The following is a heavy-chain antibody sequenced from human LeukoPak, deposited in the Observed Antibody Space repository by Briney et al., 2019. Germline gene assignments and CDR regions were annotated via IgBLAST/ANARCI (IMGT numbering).Heavy chain of an antibody. CDR1: GYTFTSYG. Sequence: EASVKVSCKASGYTFTSYGISWVRQAPGQGLEWMGWISAYNGNTNYAQKLQGRVTMTTDTSTSTAYMELRSLRSEDTAVYYCARGRWDYYGSERNWFDPWGQGTLVTVSS. CDR3: ARGRWDYYGSERNWFDP. D-gene: IGHD3-10*01. CDR2: ISAYNGNT. J-gene: IGHJ5*02. V-gene: IGHV1-18*01.